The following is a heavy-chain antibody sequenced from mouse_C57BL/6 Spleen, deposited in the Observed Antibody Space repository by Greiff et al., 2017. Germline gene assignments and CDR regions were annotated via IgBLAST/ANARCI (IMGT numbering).Heavy chain of an antibody. J-gene: IGHJ2*01. CDR2: IRNKANGYTT. CDR3: ARENWDEDYFDY. D-gene: IGHD4-1*01. CDR1: GFTFTDYY. V-gene: IGHV7-3*01. Sequence: EVKLMESGGGLVQPGGSLSLSCAASGFTFTDYYMSWVRQPPGKALEWLGFIRNKANGYTTEYSASVKGGFTISRDNSQSILYLQMNALRAEDSATYYCARENWDEDYFDYWGQGTTLTVSS.